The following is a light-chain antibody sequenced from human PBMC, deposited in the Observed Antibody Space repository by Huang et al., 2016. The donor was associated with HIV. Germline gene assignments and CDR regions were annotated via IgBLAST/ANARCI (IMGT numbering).Light chain of an antibody. Sequence: IQLTQSPTSLSASVGDRVAIACRARQAIGTYLNWFQQKPWGAPKLLISDVSSLHTGILSRFVGSGSGTECTLTIRGLQFDDFATYFCQQSYSALITFGQGTRLEIK. CDR2: DVS. J-gene: IGKJ5*01. CDR1: QAIGTY. CDR3: QQSYSALIT. V-gene: IGKV1-39*01.